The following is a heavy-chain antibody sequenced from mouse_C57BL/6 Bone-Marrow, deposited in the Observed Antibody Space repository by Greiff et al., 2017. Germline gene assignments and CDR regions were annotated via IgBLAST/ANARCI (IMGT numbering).Heavy chain of an antibody. Sequence: VKLMESGAELARPGASVKLSCKASGYTFTSYGISWVKQRTGQGLEWIGEIYPRSGNTYYNEKFKGKATLTADKSSSTAYMELRSLTSEDSAVYFCARRGGNLDYWGQGTTLTVSS. V-gene: IGHV1-81*01. D-gene: IGHD2-1*01. J-gene: IGHJ2*01. CDR3: ARRGGNLDY. CDR1: GYTFTSYG. CDR2: IYPRSGNT.